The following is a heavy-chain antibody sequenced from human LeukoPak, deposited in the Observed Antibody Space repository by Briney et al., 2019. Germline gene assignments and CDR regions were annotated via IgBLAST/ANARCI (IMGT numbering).Heavy chain of an antibody. CDR3: ARVSSQQLK. Sequence: PGGSLRLSCAASGFTFSDYYMSWIRQAPGKGLEGISYISSSGSTIFHADSMKGRFTISRDNAKNSLYLQMNNLRVEDTAVYYCARVSSQQLKWGQGTLVTVSS. CDR1: GFTFSDYY. D-gene: IGHD6-13*01. V-gene: IGHV3-11*01. CDR2: ISSSGSTI. J-gene: IGHJ4*02.